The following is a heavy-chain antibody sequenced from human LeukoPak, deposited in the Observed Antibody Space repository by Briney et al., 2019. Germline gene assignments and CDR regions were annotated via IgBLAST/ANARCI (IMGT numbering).Heavy chain of an antibody. CDR1: GGSIKSFY. J-gene: IGHJ6*02. CDR2: VFSRGTT. D-gene: IGHD3-9*01. V-gene: IGHV4-4*07. Sequence: SETLSLTCTVSGGSIKSFYWSWIRQPAGKGLEWVGRVFSRGTTNYNPSLKSRVTVSLDTSENQFSLKLSSVTAAGTAVYYCARGRYDNLTGHLARLDVWGQGTTVIVSS. CDR3: ARGRYDNLTGHLARLDV.